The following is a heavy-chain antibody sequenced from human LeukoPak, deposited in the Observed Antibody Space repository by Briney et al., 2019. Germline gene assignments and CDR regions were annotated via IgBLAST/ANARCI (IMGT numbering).Heavy chain of an antibody. CDR1: GFTFSSYE. J-gene: IGHJ6*02. D-gene: IGHD1-26*01. CDR3: ARDGQWELTAYYGMDV. Sequence: PGGSLRLSCAASGFTFSSYEMNWVRQAPGKGLEWVSYISSSGSTIYYADSVKGRFTISRDNAKNLLYLQMNSLRAEDTAVYYCARDGQWELTAYYGMDVWGQGTTVTVSS. V-gene: IGHV3-48*03. CDR2: ISSSGSTI.